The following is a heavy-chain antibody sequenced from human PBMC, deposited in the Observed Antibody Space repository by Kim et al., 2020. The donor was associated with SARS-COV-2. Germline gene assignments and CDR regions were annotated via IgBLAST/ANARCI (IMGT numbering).Heavy chain of an antibody. CDR3: ARDSGYYYDSSGYSNFDY. CDR1: GGSISSYY. D-gene: IGHD3-22*01. J-gene: IGHJ4*02. Sequence: SETLSLTCTVSGGSISSYYWSWIRQPPGKGLEWIGYIYYSGSTNYNPSLKSRVTISVDTSKNQFSLKLSSVTAADTAVYYCARDSGYYYDSSGYSNFDYWGQGTLVTVSS. V-gene: IGHV4-59*01. CDR2: IYYSGST.